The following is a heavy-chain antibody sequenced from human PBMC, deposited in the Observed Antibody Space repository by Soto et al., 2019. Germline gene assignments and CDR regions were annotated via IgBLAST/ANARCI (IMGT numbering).Heavy chain of an antibody. V-gene: IGHV4-34*01. CDR2: INHSGST. CDR3: ARGISVMAEFEGEAHDKYFFDS. CDR1: GGSFSGYY. D-gene: IGHD1-1*01. J-gene: IGHJ4*02. Sequence: SETLSLTCAVYGGSFSGYYWTWIRQPPEKGLEWIGEINHSGSTNQNPSLKSRVSISVDRSKNQFSLRLRSVTAADTAVYYCARGISVMAEFEGEAHDKYFFDSWSLGTLVTVSS.